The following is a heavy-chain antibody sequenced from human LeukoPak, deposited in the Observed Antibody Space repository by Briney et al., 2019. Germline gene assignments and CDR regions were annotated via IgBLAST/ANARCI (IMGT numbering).Heavy chain of an antibody. D-gene: IGHD6-6*01. J-gene: IGHJ6*03. CDR1: GGTFSSYA. CDR2: IIPIFGTA. Sequence: SVKVSCKASGGTFSSYAISWVRQAPGQGLEWMGGIIPIFGTANYAQKFQGRVTITTDGSTSTAYMELSSLRSEDTAVYYCARGHSSSSDYYYYYMDVWGKGTTVTVSS. CDR3: ARGHSSSSDYYYYYMDV. V-gene: IGHV1-69*05.